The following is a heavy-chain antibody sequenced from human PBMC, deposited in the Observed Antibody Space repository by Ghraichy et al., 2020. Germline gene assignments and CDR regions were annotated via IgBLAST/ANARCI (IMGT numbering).Heavy chain of an antibody. D-gene: IGHD3-22*01. CDR1: GGSISSYY. Sequence: SETLSLTCTVSGGSISSYYWSWIRQPAGKGLEWIGRIYTSGSTNYNPSLKSRVTMSVDTSKNQFSLKLSSVTAADTAVYYCARAPYYYDSSGYYEFDYWGQGTLVTVSS. J-gene: IGHJ4*02. V-gene: IGHV4-4*07. CDR3: ARAPYYYDSSGYYEFDY. CDR2: IYTSGST.